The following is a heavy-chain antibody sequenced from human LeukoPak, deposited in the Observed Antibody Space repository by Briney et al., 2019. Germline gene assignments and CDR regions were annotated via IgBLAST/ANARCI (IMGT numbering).Heavy chain of an antibody. V-gene: IGHV3-30*04. CDR2: IRYDGSDK. D-gene: IGHD2/OR15-2a*01. J-gene: IGHJ3*02. CDR1: TLIFSNYA. Sequence: GGSLRLSCAASTLIFSNYAIHWVRQAPGKGLEWVAVIRYDGSDKYYADSVKGRFTISRDNSKNTLYLQMDSLRPEDTAVYYWARETERQLLSNLFDIWGQGTMVTISS. CDR3: ARETERQLLSNLFDI.